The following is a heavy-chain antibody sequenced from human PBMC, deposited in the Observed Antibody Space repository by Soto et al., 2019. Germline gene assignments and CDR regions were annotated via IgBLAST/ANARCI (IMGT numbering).Heavy chain of an antibody. D-gene: IGHD5-18*01. V-gene: IGHV4-31*03. J-gene: IGHJ4*02. CDR3: ARENAYTYGSVSDY. CDR1: GGSISSGGYY. Sequence: SETLSLTCTVSGGSISSGGYYWSWIRQHPGKGLEWIGYIYYSGSTYYNPSLKSRVTISVDTSKNQFSLYLQMNSLRAEDTALYHCARENAYTYGSVSDYWGQGTLVTVSS. CDR2: IYYSGST.